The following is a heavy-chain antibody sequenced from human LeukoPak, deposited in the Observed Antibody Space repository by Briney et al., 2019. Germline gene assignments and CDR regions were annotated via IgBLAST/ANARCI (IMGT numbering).Heavy chain of an antibody. Sequence: GMSLRLSCAASGFTFSSYGMHWVRQAPGKGLEWVAVISYDGRNKYYADSVKGRFTISRDNSKNTLYLQMNSLRAEDTAVYYCAAMVVTVEAFDYWGQGALVTVSS. D-gene: IGHD2-21*02. CDR1: GFTFSSYG. V-gene: IGHV3-30*03. J-gene: IGHJ4*02. CDR3: AAMVVTVEAFDY. CDR2: ISYDGRNK.